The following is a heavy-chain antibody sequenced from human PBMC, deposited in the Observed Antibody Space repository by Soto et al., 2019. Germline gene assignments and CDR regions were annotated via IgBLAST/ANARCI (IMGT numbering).Heavy chain of an antibody. Sequence: GGSLRLSCAASGFTFSSYAMSWVRQAPGKGLEWVSAISGSGGSTYYADSVKGRFTISRDNSKNTLYLQMNSLRAGDTAVYYCAKDPYGDAYYYYYGMDVWGQGTTVTVSS. CDR1: GFTFSSYA. CDR3: AKDPYGDAYYYYYGMDV. CDR2: ISGSGGST. J-gene: IGHJ6*02. V-gene: IGHV3-23*01. D-gene: IGHD4-17*01.